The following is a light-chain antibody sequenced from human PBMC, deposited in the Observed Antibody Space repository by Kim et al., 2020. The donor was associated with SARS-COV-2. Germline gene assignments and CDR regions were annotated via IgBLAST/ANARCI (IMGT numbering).Light chain of an antibody. V-gene: IGKV1-39*01. CDR1: QSIATY. Sequence: ASVGDRVSISCRASQSIATYLSWYHHKPGKAPKLLIYTASSLQFGVSSRFSGGGSGTSFSLTISSLQPEDFGTYYCQQTYSAPLTFGGGTKVEIK. CDR2: TAS. J-gene: IGKJ4*01. CDR3: QQTYSAPLT.